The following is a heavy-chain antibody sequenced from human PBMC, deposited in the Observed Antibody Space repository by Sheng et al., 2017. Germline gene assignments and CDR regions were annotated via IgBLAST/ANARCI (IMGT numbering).Heavy chain of an antibody. V-gene: IGHV4-39*01. D-gene: IGHD6-19*01. CDR3: ARGQWLVKFSWFDP. CDR1: GGSISSSGYY. CDR2: MYYGGNN. Sequence: QLQLQESGPGLGEAFGDPWSLTXTVSGGSISSSGYYWAWIRQPPGKGLEWIGSMYYGGNNYYNPRPSESSHHIVDTSKNQFSLKLSSVTATDTSVYYCARGQWLVKFSWFDPWGQGTLVTVSS. J-gene: IGHJ5*02.